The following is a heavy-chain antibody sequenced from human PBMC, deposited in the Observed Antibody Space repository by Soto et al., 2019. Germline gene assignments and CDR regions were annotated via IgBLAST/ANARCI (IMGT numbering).Heavy chain of an antibody. CDR1: GVSFSRYA. D-gene: IGHD6-25*01. CDR2: ITNGGGNT. CDR3: AKGSASGSPYYFDF. Sequence: WGSLRLSCAGSGVSFSRYAMSWIRQTPGTGLEWVADITNGGGNTYSADSVKGRFTISRDNSKNTLYLQMNSLRAEDTAVYFCAKGSASGSPYYFDFWGQGTLVTVSS. J-gene: IGHJ4*02. V-gene: IGHV3-23*01.